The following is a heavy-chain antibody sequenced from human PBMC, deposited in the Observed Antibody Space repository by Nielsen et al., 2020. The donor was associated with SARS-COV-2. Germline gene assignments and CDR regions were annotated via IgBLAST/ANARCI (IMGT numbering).Heavy chain of an antibody. CDR1: GFTFSSYS. CDR3: AGVAYDILTGYYLY. Sequence: GESLKISCAASGFTFSSYSMNWVRQAPGKGLEWVSSISSSSSYIYYADSVKGRFTISRDNAKNSLYLQMNSLRAEDTAVYYCAGVAYDILTGYYLYWGQGTLVTVSS. J-gene: IGHJ4*02. D-gene: IGHD3-9*01. CDR2: ISSSSSYI. V-gene: IGHV3-21*01.